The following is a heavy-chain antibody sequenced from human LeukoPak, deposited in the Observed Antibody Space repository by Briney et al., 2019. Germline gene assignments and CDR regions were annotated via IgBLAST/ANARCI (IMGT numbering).Heavy chain of an antibody. Sequence: PGGSLRPSCAASGFSFDDYAMHWVRQAPGKGLEWVSRISWNSGGIDYADSVKGRFTISKDNAKNSLYLQMNSLRPEDTALYYCARGSGGTGVYWYFDLWGRGTLVSVFS. D-gene: IGHD1/OR15-1a*01. CDR3: ARGSGGTGVYWYFDL. J-gene: IGHJ2*01. V-gene: IGHV3-9*01. CDR1: GFSFDDYA. CDR2: ISWNSGGI.